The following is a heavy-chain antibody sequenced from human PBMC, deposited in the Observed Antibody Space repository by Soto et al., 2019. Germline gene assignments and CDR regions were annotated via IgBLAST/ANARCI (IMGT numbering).Heavy chain of an antibody. J-gene: IGHJ4*02. V-gene: IGHV3-23*01. CDR1: GFTFRNYA. Sequence: PGGSLRLSCTASGFTFRNYALSWVRHAAGKGLEWISAINDDSVNTYHADSVKGRFTISRDNSKNTLYLQMNSLRAEDTAMYYCAKRSVSGTYSPFDYWGQGTLVTVSS. D-gene: IGHD1-7*01. CDR2: INDDSVNT. CDR3: AKRSVSGTYSPFDY.